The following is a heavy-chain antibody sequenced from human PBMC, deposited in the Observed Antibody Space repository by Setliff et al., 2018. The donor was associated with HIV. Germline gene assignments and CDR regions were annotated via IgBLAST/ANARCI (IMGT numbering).Heavy chain of an antibody. V-gene: IGHV4-61*09. CDR3: ARGDGTKYYYYYYMDV. CDR2: IHTTGTT. Sequence: SETLSLTCTVSGGSISSGSYYWSWIRQPAGEGLEWIGQIHTTGTTNCNPSLKSRVTISVDTSKNQFSLQLSPVTAADTAVYYCARGDGTKYYYYYYMDVWGKGTTVTVSS. J-gene: IGHJ6*03. CDR1: GGSISSGSYY. D-gene: IGHD1-7*01.